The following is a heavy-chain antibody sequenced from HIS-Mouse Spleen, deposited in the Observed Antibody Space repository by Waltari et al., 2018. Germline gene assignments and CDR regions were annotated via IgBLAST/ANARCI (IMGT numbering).Heavy chain of an antibody. Sequence: QVQLQESGPGLVKPSQTLSPTCTVSGGSISSGGYYWSWTRQHPGKGLEWIGYIYYSGSTYYTPSLKSRVTISVDTSKNQFSLKLSSVTAADTAVYYCARAPIRGYWYFDLWGRGTLVTVSS. CDR1: GGSISSGGYY. V-gene: IGHV4-31*03. CDR3: ARAPIRGYWYFDL. D-gene: IGHD3-16*01. CDR2: IYYSGST. J-gene: IGHJ2*01.